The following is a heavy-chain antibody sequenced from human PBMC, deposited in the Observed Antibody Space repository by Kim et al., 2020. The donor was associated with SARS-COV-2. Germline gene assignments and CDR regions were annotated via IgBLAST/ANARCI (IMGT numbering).Heavy chain of an antibody. V-gene: IGHV4-39*01. D-gene: IGHD6-13*01. CDR2: IYYSGST. J-gene: IGHJ4*02. CDR1: GGSISSSSYY. Sequence: SETLSLTCTVSGGSISSSSYYWGWIRQPPGKGLEWIGSIYYSGSTYYNPSLKSRVTISVDTSKNQFSLKLSSVTAADTAVYYCARPGIIAAAGNGAGYFDYWGQGTLVTVSS. CDR3: ARPGIIAAAGNGAGYFDY.